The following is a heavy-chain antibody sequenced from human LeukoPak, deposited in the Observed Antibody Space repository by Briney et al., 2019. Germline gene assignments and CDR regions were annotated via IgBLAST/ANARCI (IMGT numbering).Heavy chain of an antibody. CDR3: ARVGTWELQRVFDN. V-gene: IGHV3-7*01. D-gene: IGHD1-26*01. J-gene: IGHJ4*02. CDR2: INRAGIES. Sequence: SGGSLRLSCAASGFTFSSNWMSWVRQAPGKGLEWVANINRAGIESYYVDSVKGRFTISRDNAEKSLYLQMDSLRVDDTAVYYCARVGTWELQRVFDNWGQGTLVTVSS. CDR1: GFTFSSNW.